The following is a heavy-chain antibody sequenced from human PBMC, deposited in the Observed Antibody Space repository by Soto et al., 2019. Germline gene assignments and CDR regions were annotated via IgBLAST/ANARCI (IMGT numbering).Heavy chain of an antibody. V-gene: IGHV3-74*01. CDR1: GFPFSSYW. Sequence: EVQLVESGGDLVQRGGSLRLSCAASGFPFSSYWMHWVRHTPGKGLDWVARISGDGVTTSYADSVTGRFTVSRDNAKNTLSLQISGLRAEDTAVYYCAREYYGLLTGYYTDYWGQGTLVSVSS. CDR3: AREYYGLLTGYYTDY. CDR2: ISGDGVTT. D-gene: IGHD3-9*01. J-gene: IGHJ4*02.